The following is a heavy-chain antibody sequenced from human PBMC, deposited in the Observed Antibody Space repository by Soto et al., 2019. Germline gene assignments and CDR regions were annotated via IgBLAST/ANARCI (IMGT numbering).Heavy chain of an antibody. D-gene: IGHD5-12*01. J-gene: IGHJ5*02. CDR2: MSGSGGST. CDR3: AKATPLREWLPLDP. Sequence: GGSLRLSCAASGFTFSSYAMSWVRQAAGKGLEWVSAMSGSGGSTYYADSVKGRFTISRDNSKNTLYLQMNSLRAEDTAVYYCAKATPLREWLPLDPWGQGTLVTSPQ. V-gene: IGHV3-23*01. CDR1: GFTFSSYA.